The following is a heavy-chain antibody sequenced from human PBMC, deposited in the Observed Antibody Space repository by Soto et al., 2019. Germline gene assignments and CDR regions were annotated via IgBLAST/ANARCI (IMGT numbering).Heavy chain of an antibody. Sequence: GVSVKVSCKASGYDFTAYDINWVRQASGQGLEWMGWMNPINGATGSARRFQGRVSMTRNTATATAYLELTSLRSDDSAVYFCGRGPSPRAPAGGTPYYYAMDVWGQGTTVTVSS. CDR2: MNPINGAT. D-gene: IGHD2-2*01. CDR3: GRGPSPRAPAGGTPYYYAMDV. J-gene: IGHJ6*02. CDR1: GYDFTAYD. V-gene: IGHV1-8*02.